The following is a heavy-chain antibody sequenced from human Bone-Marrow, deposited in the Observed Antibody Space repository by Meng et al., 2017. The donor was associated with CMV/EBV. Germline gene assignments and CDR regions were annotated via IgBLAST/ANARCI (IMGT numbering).Heavy chain of an antibody. CDR3: AKDPHYYDSSGYYEIDY. CDR1: GYTFTGYY. CDR2: IIPILGIA. Sequence: SVKVSCKASGYTFTGYYMHWVRQAPGQGLEWMGRIIPILGIANYAQKFQGRVTISADKSTSTAYMELSSLRSEDTAVYYCAKDPHYYDSSGYYEIDYWGQGTLVTVSS. J-gene: IGHJ4*02. V-gene: IGHV1-69*04. D-gene: IGHD3-22*01.